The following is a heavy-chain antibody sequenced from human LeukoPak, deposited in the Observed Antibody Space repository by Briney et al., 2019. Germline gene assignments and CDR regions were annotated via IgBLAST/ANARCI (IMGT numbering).Heavy chain of an antibody. CDR1: GGSMSSYH. D-gene: IGHD3-22*01. CDR3: ARGTGESYYSDVPPNWFDP. CDR2: IFYNETT. V-gene: IGHV4-59*01. J-gene: IGHJ5*01. Sequence: PSETLSLTRTVSGGSMSSYHWGWIRQPPGKRLYWIGHIFYNETTSYNPSLKSRVTISVDTSTNQFSLSLNSVTAADTAMYYCARGTGESYYSDVPPNWFDPWGQRILVTVSS.